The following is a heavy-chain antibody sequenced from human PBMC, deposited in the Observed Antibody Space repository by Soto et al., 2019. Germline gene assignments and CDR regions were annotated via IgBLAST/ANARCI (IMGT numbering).Heavy chain of an antibody. CDR1: GGSISSSSYY. CDR3: ARHPPVQLERPGGVQTVHDY. V-gene: IGHV4-39*01. D-gene: IGHD1-1*01. CDR2: IYYSGST. Sequence: SETLSLTCTVSGGSISSSSYYWGWIRQPPGKGLEWIGSIYYSGSTYYNPSLKSRVTISVDTSKNQFSLKLSSVTAADTAVYYCARHPPVQLERPGGVQTVHDYWGQGTLVTVSS. J-gene: IGHJ4*02.